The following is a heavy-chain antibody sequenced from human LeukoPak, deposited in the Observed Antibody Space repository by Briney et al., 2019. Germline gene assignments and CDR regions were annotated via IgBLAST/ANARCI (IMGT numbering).Heavy chain of an antibody. D-gene: IGHD3-22*01. CDR3: ARALNYDSSGYYSERFVSVFDY. V-gene: IGHV4-31*02. CDR1: GFTFSSYS. J-gene: IGHJ4*02. CDR2: IYYSGST. Sequence: LRLSCAASGFTFSSYSMNWIRQHPGKGLEWIGYIYYSGSTYYNPSLKSRVTISVDTSKNQFSLKLSSVTAADTAVYYCARALNYDSSGYYSERFVSVFDYWGQGTLVTVSS.